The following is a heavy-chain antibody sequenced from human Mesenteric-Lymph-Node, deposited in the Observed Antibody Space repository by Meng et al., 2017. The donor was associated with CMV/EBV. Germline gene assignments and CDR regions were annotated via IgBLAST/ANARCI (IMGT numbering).Heavy chain of an antibody. V-gene: IGHV4-34*01. CDR2: IYYSGNT. Sequence: SETLSLTCAVYGGSFSGYNWTWIRQPPGKGLEWIGSIYYSGNTYYNPSLKSRVTISVDTSKNQFSLKLSSVTAADSAVYYCARASLINYGANSGWFDPWGQGTLVTVSS. J-gene: IGHJ5*02. CDR3: ARASLINYGANSGWFDP. D-gene: IGHD4-23*01. CDR1: GGSFSGYN.